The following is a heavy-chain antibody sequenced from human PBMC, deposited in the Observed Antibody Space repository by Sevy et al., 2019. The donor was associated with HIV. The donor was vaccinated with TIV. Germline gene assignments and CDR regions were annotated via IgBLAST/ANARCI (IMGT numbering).Heavy chain of an antibody. CDR1: GFTFSSYA. D-gene: IGHD3-22*01. CDR2: ISGSGGST. CDR3: AKEGFGYNYDSSGNLDY. Sequence: GGSPRLSCGVSGFTFSSYAMSWVRQAPGKGLEWVSGISGSGGSTYYADSVKGRFTISRDNSKNTLYLQMTSLRAEDTAVYYCAKEGFGYNYDSSGNLDYWGQGTLVTVSS. V-gene: IGHV3-23*01. J-gene: IGHJ4*02.